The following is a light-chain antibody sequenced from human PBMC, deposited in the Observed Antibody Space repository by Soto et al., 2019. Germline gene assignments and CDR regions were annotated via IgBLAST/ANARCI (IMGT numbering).Light chain of an antibody. Sequence: QSVLTQPASVSGSPGQSITISCSGTSSDVGSYDHVAWYQQFPGKTPKLMIYEVSNRPSGVSSRFSGSKSGNTASLTVSGLQAEDEADYYRSSYAGSNNFVFGTGTKVTVL. CDR3: SSYAGSNNFV. V-gene: IGLV2-14*01. CDR2: EVS. CDR1: SSDVGSYDH. J-gene: IGLJ1*01.